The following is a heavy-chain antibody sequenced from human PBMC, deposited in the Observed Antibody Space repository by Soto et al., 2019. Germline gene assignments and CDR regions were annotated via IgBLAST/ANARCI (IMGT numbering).Heavy chain of an antibody. CDR3: ASSYGSGYRAFDY. D-gene: IGHD3-10*01. V-gene: IGHV1-69*02. CDR1: GDTFNFYS. Sequence: QVQLVQSGAEVKRPGSSVKVCCKASGDTFNFYSINWVRQAPGLGLEWMGRVNPIVSMSNYAQKFQGRVTMTADKSTSTAYMELSSLRSEDTAIYYCASSYGSGYRAFDYWGQGALVIVSS. J-gene: IGHJ4*02. CDR2: VNPIVSMS.